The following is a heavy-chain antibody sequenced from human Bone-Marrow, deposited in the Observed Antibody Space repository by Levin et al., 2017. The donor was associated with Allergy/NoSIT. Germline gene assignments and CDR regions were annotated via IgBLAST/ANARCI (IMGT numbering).Heavy chain of an antibody. J-gene: IGHJ5*02. D-gene: IGHD6-13*01. V-gene: IGHV4-59*08. CDR1: GGSLTSFY. Sequence: SQTLSLTCTVSGGSLTSFYWSWIRQSPAKGLEWIGYIYYDGTTNYNPSLKSRVTMSVDTSKYQFSLRLTPVTAADTAVYYCASHIAAVVRWFDPWGQGTLVTVSS. CDR2: IYYDGTT. CDR3: ASHIAAVVRWFDP.